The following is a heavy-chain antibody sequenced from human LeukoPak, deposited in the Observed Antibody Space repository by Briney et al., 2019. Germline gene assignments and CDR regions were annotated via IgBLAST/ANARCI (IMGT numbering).Heavy chain of an antibody. Sequence: GGSLRLSCAASGFTFSSYWMSWVRQAPGRGLKWVANIKQDGSEKYYVDSVKGRFTISRDNAKNSLYLQMNRLRAEDTAVYYCARDYYDSSGYYGSSFDYWGQGTLVTVSS. V-gene: IGHV3-7*01. D-gene: IGHD3-22*01. J-gene: IGHJ4*02. CDR3: ARDYYDSSGYYGSSFDY. CDR1: GFTFSSYW. CDR2: IKQDGSEK.